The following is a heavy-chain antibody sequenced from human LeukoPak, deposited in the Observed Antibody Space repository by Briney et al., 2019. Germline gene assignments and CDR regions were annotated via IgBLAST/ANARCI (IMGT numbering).Heavy chain of an antibody. J-gene: IGHJ3*02. CDR2: ISASGGST. Sequence: GGSLRLSCAASGFTFSTFAMSWVRQVPGKGLEWVSIISASGGSTYYADSVKGRFTISRDNSKNTLYLQMNSLRAEDTAVYYCASRQYDILTGYDGALDIWGQGTMVTVSS. D-gene: IGHD3-9*01. CDR1: GFTFSTFA. CDR3: ASRQYDILTGYDGALDI. V-gene: IGHV3-23*01.